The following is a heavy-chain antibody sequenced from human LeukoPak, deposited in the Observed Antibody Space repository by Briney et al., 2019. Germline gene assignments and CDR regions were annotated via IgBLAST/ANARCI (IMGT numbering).Heavy chain of an antibody. Sequence: SETLSLTCTVSGGSISSYYWSWIRQPPGKGLEWIGYIYYSGSANYNPSLKSRVTISVDTSKNQFSLKLSSVTAADTAVYYCARVGYSSGWLDAFDIWGQGTMVTVSS. CDR2: IYYSGSA. CDR1: GGSISSYY. J-gene: IGHJ3*02. CDR3: ARVGYSSGWLDAFDI. D-gene: IGHD6-19*01. V-gene: IGHV4-59*01.